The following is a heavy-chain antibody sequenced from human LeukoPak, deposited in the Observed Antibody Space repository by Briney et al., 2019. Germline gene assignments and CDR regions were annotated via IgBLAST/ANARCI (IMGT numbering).Heavy chain of an antibody. CDR1: GYTFTSYD. J-gene: IGHJ4*02. D-gene: IGHD3-10*01. CDR2: MNPHSGDT. Sequence: ASVKVSCKASGYTFTSYDINWVRQATGQGLEWMGWMNPHSGDTGYLQKFQGRLTMTRDTSIDTAYMELSSLASEDTGVYYCTRDYYGSVSSRGYWGQGTLVTVSS. CDR3: TRDYYGSVSSRGY. V-gene: IGHV1-8*01.